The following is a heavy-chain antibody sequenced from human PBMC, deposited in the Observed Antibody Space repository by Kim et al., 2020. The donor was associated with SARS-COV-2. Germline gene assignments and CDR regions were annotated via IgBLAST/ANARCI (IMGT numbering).Heavy chain of an antibody. J-gene: IGHJ3*02. D-gene: IGHD3-22*01. V-gene: IGHV3-23*01. CDR3: AKARWDSSGYPDAFDI. Sequence: SGKGRFTISRDNSKNTLYLQMNSLRAEDTAVYYCAKARWDSSGYPDAFDIWGQGTMVTVSS.